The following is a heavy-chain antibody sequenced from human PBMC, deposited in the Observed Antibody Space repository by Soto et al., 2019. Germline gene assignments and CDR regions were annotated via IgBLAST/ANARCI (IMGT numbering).Heavy chain of an antibody. CDR1: GGSISSYY. V-gene: IGHV4-59*08. Sequence: QVQLQESGPGLVKPSETLSLTCTVSGGSISSYYWSWIRQPPGKGLEWIGYIYYRGSTNYNPSLKSRVTIAADTSKNQFSLKLSSVTAADTAVYYCARRYGGSIDYWGQGTLVTVSS. D-gene: IGHD2-15*01. CDR2: IYYRGST. CDR3: ARRYGGSIDY. J-gene: IGHJ4*02.